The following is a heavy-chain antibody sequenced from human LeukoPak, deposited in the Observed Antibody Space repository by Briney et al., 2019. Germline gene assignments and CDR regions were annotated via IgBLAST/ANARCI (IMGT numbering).Heavy chain of an antibody. CDR3: AKAFDPHPKKDAFDI. CDR2: ISGNGRST. CDR1: GFTFSSYA. J-gene: IGHJ3*02. V-gene: IGHV3-23*01. D-gene: IGHD3-9*01. Sequence: GGSLRLSCAASGFTFSSYAMSWVRQAPGKGLEWVPGISGNGRSTYYADSVKGRFTISRDNSRNTLYLQMNSLRAEDTAVYYCAKAFDPHPKKDAFDIWGQGTMVTVSS.